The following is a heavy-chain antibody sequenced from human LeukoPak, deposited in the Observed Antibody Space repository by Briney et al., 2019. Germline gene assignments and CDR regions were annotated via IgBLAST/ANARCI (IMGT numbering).Heavy chain of an antibody. V-gene: IGHV4-59*08. CDR1: GGSISSYY. CDR2: IYYSGST. J-gene: IGHJ4*02. D-gene: IGHD3-22*01. Sequence: SETLSLTCTVSGGSISSYYWSWIRQPPGKGLEWIGYIYYSGSTNYNPSLKSRVTISVDTSKNQFSLKLSSVTAADTAVYYCARSPFDDSGGLDYWGQGTLVTVSS. CDR3: ARSPFDDSGGLDY.